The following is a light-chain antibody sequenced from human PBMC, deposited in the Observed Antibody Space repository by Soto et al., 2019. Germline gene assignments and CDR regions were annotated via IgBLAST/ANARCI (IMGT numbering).Light chain of an antibody. CDR1: QSVSSS. V-gene: IGKV3-15*01. J-gene: IGKJ1*01. Sequence: EIVMTQSPATLSVAPGVRATISCRASQSVSSSLAWYQQKPGQAPRLLIYGASTRATGIPARFSGSGSGTEYTHTISSLQSADFAVYYCQQYNYWPSWTFGQGTKVEI. CDR3: QQYNYWPSWT. CDR2: GAS.